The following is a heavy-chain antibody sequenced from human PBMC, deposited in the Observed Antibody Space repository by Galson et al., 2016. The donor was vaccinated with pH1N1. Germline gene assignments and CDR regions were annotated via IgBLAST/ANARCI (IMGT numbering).Heavy chain of an antibody. Sequence: SLRLSCAASGFTFSSFWMHWVRQVPGKGLVWVSRISTEGSSVSYADSVKGRFTISRDNARSTLYLEMNSLTAEDTALYYCARVRLILPGDPTGYFDSWGQGALVTVSS. CDR1: GFTFSSFW. J-gene: IGHJ4*02. CDR3: ARVRLILPGDPTGYFDS. CDR2: ISTEGSSV. D-gene: IGHD7-27*01. V-gene: IGHV3-74*01.